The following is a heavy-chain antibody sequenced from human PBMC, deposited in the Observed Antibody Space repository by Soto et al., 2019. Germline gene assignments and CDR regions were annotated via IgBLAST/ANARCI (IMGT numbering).Heavy chain of an antibody. CDR1: GFTFSSYG. D-gene: IGHD2-2*01. J-gene: IGHJ6*02. CDR2: IWYDGSNK. CDR3: ARDRARPTYCSSTSCPYYYGMDV. V-gene: IGHV3-33*01. Sequence: PGGSLRLSCAASGFTFSSYGMHWVRQAPGKGLEWVAVIWYDGSNKYYADSVKGRFTISRDNSKNTLYLQMNSLRAEDTAVYYCARDRARPTYCSSTSCPYYYGMDVWGQGTTVTVSS.